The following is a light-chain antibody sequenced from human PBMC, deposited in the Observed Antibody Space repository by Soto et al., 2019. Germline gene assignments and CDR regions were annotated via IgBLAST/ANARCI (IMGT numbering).Light chain of an antibody. V-gene: IGLV3-21*04. Sequence: SYELTQPPSVSVAPGKTARITCGGNSIGSKSVHWYQQKPGQAPVLVIYYESDRPSGTHERFSGSNSGNTATLTISRVEAVDESDYYCNVWDSINDHVVFGRGTKQTV. CDR1: SIGSKS. CDR3: NVWDSINDHVV. J-gene: IGLJ2*01. CDR2: YES.